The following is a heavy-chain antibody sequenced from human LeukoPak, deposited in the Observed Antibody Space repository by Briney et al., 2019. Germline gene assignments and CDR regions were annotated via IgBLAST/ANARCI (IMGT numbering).Heavy chain of an antibody. CDR2: INPNSGGT. J-gene: IGHJ3*02. V-gene: IGHV1-2*02. Sequence: ASVKVSCKASGYTFTGYYMHWVRQAPGQGLEWMGWINPNSGGTNYAQKFQGRVTMTRGTSISTAYMELSRLRSDDTAVYYCASRWEPNAEDAFDIWGQGTMVTVSS. CDR1: GYTFTGYY. D-gene: IGHD1-26*01. CDR3: ASRWEPNAEDAFDI.